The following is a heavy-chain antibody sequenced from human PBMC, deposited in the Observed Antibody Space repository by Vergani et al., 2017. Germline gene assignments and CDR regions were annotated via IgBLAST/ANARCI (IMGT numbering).Heavy chain of an antibody. CDR3: ATLDFWSGYSGSGYYYIDV. J-gene: IGHJ6*03. CDR1: GFIVSSNY. V-gene: IGHV3-53*01. D-gene: IGHD3-3*01. CDR2: IYSGGST. Sequence: EVQLVEPGGGLIQPEGSLRLSCAASGFIVSSNYMSWVRQAPGNGLEWVSVIYSGGSTYYADSVTGRFTISRDNSKNTLYLQMNSRRAEDTAVYYCATLDFWSGYSGSGYYYIDVWGKGTTVTVSS.